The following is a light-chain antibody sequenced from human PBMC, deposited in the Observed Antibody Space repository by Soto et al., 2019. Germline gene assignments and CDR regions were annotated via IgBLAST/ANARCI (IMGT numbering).Light chain of an antibody. CDR2: AAS. CDR1: QGISNY. J-gene: IGKJ1*01. Sequence: DIQMTQSPSSLSESVGDRVTITGRASQGISNYLAWYQQKPGKVPKLLIYAASCLQSGVPSRFSGSGSGTDFTLTISSLQPEDVATYYCQKYNSALWTFGQGTKVEIK. V-gene: IGKV1-27*01. CDR3: QKYNSALWT.